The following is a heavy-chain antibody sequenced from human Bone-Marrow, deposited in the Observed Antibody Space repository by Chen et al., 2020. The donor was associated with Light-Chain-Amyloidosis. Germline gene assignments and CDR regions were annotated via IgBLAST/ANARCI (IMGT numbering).Heavy chain of an antibody. Sequence: EVQLVESGGGLVKPGGSLRISCVASGITLRNSSISWVRQAPGKGLEWVSSISVNSRYIYYADSVKGRFTFSRDNAKNSLYLQMDSLRADDTAVYYCARGKRPTVSVAGYFDYWGQGTLVTVSS. CDR2: ISVNSRYI. CDR1: GITLRNSS. CDR3: ARGKRPTVSVAGYFDY. V-gene: IGHV3-21*06. J-gene: IGHJ4*02. D-gene: IGHD6-19*01.